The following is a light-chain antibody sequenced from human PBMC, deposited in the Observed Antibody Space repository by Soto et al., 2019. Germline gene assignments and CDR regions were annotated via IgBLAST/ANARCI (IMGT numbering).Light chain of an antibody. CDR3: QQYNNWPIT. Sequence: EIALTQSPATLCVCPGAGASLSWLASQSVSSHLAWYQHEPGQARRLLIYRASTRATGIPARFSGSGSGTEFTLTISSLQSEDFAVYYCQQYNNWPITFGQGTRLEIK. CDR2: RAS. J-gene: IGKJ5*01. CDR1: QSVSSH. V-gene: IGKV3-15*01.